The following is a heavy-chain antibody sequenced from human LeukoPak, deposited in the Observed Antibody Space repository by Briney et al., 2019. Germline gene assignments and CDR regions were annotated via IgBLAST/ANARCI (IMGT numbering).Heavy chain of an antibody. V-gene: IGHV3-30*03. CDR1: RFTFSSYG. Sequence: GRSLRLSCAASRFTFSSYGMHWVRQAPGKGLEWVAVISYDGSNKYYADSVKGRFTISRDNSKNALYLQMNSLRAEDTAVYYCARDYRPYYYYYYYMDVWGKGTTVTVSS. CDR3: ARDYRPYYYYYYYMDV. J-gene: IGHJ6*03. CDR2: ISYDGSNK.